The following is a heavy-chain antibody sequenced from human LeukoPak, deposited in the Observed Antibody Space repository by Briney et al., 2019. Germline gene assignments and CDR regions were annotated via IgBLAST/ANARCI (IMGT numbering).Heavy chain of an antibody. CDR2: IYSSGST. CDR3: ARVTYDSSGYYHTYYYYVDV. V-gene: IGHV4-38-2*02. J-gene: IGHJ6*03. CDR1: GYSISSGYY. D-gene: IGHD3-22*01. Sequence: SETLSLTCTVSGYSISSGYYWGWIRQPPGKGLEWIGYIYSSGSTKYNPSLKSRVTISVDTSKNQFSLNLSSVTAADTAVYYCARVTYDSSGYYHTYYYYVDVWGNGTTVTVSS.